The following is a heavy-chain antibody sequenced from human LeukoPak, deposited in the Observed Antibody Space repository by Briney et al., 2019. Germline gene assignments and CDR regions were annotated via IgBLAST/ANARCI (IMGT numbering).Heavy chain of an antibody. V-gene: IGHV3-64*01. CDR1: GFTFSSYA. CDR2: ISSIGGTT. D-gene: IGHD3-22*01. Sequence: AGGSLRLSCAASGFTFSSYAMHWVRQAPGKGLEYVSAISSIGGTTYYANSVKGGFTISRDNSKNTLYLQMGSLRAEDMAVYYCARAIHSSGYPPVDYWGQGTLVTVSS. J-gene: IGHJ4*02. CDR3: ARAIHSSGYPPVDY.